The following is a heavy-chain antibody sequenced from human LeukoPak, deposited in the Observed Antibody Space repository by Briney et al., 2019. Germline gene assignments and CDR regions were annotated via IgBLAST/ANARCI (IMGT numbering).Heavy chain of an antibody. D-gene: IGHD6-13*01. V-gene: IGHV3-21*01. J-gene: IGHJ5*02. CDR3: APSEEKQQLDP. Sequence: XXRQAPXXXXXXVSSIISNNRYIYYADSVKGRFTISRDNAKNSLYLQMNSLRAEDTAVYFCAPSEEKQQLDPWGQGTLVTVSS. CDR2: IISNNRYI.